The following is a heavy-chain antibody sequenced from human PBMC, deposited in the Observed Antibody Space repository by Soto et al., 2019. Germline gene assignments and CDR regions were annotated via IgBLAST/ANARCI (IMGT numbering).Heavy chain of an antibody. J-gene: IGHJ4*02. CDR3: AKAHGYSSGWRADS. D-gene: IGHD6-19*01. CDR2: ISYDGSNQ. CDR1: GFTFNKHG. V-gene: IGHV3-30*18. Sequence: PGGSLRLSCAASGFTFNKHGMHWVRQAPGKGLEWVAVISYDGSNQYYADSVKGRFTISRDNSKNTVYLQMTTLRREDAAVYYCAKAHGYSSGWRADSWGQGTRVT.